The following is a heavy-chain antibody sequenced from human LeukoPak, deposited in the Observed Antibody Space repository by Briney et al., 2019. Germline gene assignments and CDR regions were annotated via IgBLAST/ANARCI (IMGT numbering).Heavy chain of an antibody. CDR3: ARLTKYCSGATCYQKYYFDY. CDR1: GYSFTSYW. V-gene: IGHV5-51*01. D-gene: IGHD2-15*01. CDR2: IYPGDSDT. J-gene: IGHJ4*02. Sequence: GESLKISCKGSGYSFTSYWIGWVRQMSGKGLEWMGIIYPGDSDTRYSPSFQGRVTISADKSISTAYLQWSSLKASDTAMYYCARLTKYCSGATCYQKYYFDYWGQGTLVTVSS.